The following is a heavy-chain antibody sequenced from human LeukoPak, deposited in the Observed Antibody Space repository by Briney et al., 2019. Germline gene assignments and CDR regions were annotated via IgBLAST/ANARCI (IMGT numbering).Heavy chain of an antibody. J-gene: IGHJ4*02. D-gene: IGHD6-13*01. V-gene: IGHV4-31*03. CDR1: GGSISSGGYY. Sequence: PSETLSLTCTVSGGSISSGGYYWSWIRQHPGKGLEWIGYIYYSGSTYYNPSLKSRVTISVDTSKNQFSLKLSSVTAADTAVYYCAREQAGIAAPYYFDYWGQGTLVTVSS. CDR3: AREQAGIAAPYYFDY. CDR2: IYYSGST.